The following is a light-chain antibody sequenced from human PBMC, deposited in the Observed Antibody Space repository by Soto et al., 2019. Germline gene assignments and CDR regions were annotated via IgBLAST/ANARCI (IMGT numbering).Light chain of an antibody. Sequence: YVLTQPASVSGYPGQSITISCTGTSSDVGGYDYVSWYQQLPGKAPKLLIYDVNNRPSGVSHRFSGSKSGNTASLTISGLQAEDEADYYCSSYTGSSTFVFGTGTKVTVL. CDR2: DVN. CDR1: SSDVGGYDY. V-gene: IGLV2-14*01. J-gene: IGLJ1*01. CDR3: SSYTGSSTFV.